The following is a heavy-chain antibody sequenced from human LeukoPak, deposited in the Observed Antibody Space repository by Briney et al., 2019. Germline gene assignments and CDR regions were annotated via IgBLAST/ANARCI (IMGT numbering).Heavy chain of an antibody. V-gene: IGHV3-23*01. D-gene: IGHD6-19*01. CDR1: GFTFSSHH. J-gene: IGHJ5*02. CDR2: INGSGART. CDR3: AKDESVSVAADWFDP. Sequence: GGSLRLSCEGLGFTFSSHHMTWVRQAPGKGLEWVSAINGSGARTYYADSVKGRFTISRDNSKNTLYLQMNSLRVEDTAVCYCAKDESVSVAADWFDPGGQGIQVTVSS.